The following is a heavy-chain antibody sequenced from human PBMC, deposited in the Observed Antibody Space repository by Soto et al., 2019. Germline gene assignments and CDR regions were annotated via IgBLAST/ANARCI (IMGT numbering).Heavy chain of an antibody. CDR1: GFSLSTSGVG. J-gene: IGHJ3*02. V-gene: IGHV2-5*02. CDR3: AHSQSPLNTSDI. CDR2: LYWDDDK. Sequence: QITLKESGPSLVKPTQTLTLTCTFSGFSLSTSGVGVGWIRQPPGKDLEWLGLLYWDDDKRYSPSLKSRHTVPKATAKNQVVLTMTNMAPVDTATYFCAHSQSPLNTSDIWGQGTIVTVSS.